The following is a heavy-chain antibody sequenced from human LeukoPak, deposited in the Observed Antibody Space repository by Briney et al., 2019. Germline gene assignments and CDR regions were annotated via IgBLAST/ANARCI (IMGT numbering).Heavy chain of an antibody. V-gene: IGHV3-23*01. CDR2: ISDSGGSA. CDR3: ARDTFYSDGSDYYSWFDP. Sequence: PGGSLRLPCAASGFTFSTYAMSWVRQAPGKGLEWVSSISDSGGSADYADSVKGRFTISRDNSKNTLYLQMSSLRAEDTAVYYCARDTFYSDGSDYYSWFDPWGQGTLVTVSS. D-gene: IGHD3-22*01. CDR1: GFTFSTYA. J-gene: IGHJ5*02.